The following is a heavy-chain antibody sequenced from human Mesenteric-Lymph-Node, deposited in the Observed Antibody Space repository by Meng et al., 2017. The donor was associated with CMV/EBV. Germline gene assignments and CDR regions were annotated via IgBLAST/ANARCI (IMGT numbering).Heavy chain of an antibody. D-gene: IGHD2-15*01. CDR3: AREILEVAYSMDV. V-gene: IGHV3-7*01. CDR2: IKQDGSEK. CDR1: GFTFSSYW. Sequence: GGSLRLSCAASGFTFSSYWMSWVRQAPGKGLEWVANIKQDGSEKNYVDSVKGRFSVSRDNAKNSLYLQMDTLRAEDTAVYYCAREILEVAYSMDVWGQRTKVTVSS. J-gene: IGHJ6*02.